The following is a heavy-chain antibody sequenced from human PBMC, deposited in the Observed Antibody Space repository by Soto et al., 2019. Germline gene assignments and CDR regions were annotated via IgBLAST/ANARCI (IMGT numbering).Heavy chain of an antibody. CDR2: IYYDGST. D-gene: IGHD2-15*01. V-gene: IGHV4-39*01. J-gene: IGHJ4*02. Sequence: PSETLSLTCTVSGGSINSNNYYWAWIRQPPGKGLAWIASIYYDGSTYYNPSLKSRVTISIDTSKNQFSLRLRSVTAADTAIYYCANVVVAATPPTAFDSCGQGTLVTV. CDR3: ANVVVAATPPTAFDS. CDR1: GGSINSNNYY.